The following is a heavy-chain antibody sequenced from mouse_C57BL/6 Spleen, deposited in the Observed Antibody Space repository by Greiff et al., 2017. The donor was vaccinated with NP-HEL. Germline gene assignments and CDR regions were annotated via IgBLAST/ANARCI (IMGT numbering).Heavy chain of an antibody. V-gene: IGHV5-17*01. D-gene: IGHD1-1*01. Sequence: EVQGVESGGGLVKPGGSLKLSCAASGFTFSDYGMHWVRQAPEKGLEWVAYISSGSSTIYYADTVKGRFTISRDNAKNTLFLQMTSLRSEDTAMYYCARRRIGGSSYYFDYWGQGTTLTVSS. J-gene: IGHJ2*01. CDR3: ARRRIGGSSYYFDY. CDR1: GFTFSDYG. CDR2: ISSGSSTI.